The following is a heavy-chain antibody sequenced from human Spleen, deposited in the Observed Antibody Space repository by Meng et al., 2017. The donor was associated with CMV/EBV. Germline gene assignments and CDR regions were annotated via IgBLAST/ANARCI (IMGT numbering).Heavy chain of an antibody. D-gene: IGHD1-26*01. CDR2: INHSGST. CDR1: GGSFSGYY. V-gene: IGHV4-34*01. CDR3: ARQRDDSSYPRWVDY. Sequence: GSLRLSCAVYGGSFSGYYWSWIRQPPGKGLEWIGEINHSGSTNYNPSLKSRVTISVDTSKNQFSLKLSSVTAADTAVYSCARQRDDSSYPRWVDYWGQGTLVTVSS. J-gene: IGHJ4*02.